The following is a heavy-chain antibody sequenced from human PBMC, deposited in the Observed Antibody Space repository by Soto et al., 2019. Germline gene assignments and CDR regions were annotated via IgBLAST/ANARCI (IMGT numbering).Heavy chain of an antibody. D-gene: IGHD3-22*01. CDR2: ISAYNGNT. V-gene: IGHV1-18*01. CDR3: ASPRVVMGYCQH. J-gene: IGHJ1*01. Sequence: ASVKVSCKASGYTFTSYGISWVRQAPGQGLEWMGWISAYNGNTNYAQKLQGRVTMTTDTSTSTAYMELRSLRSDDTAVYYCASPRVVMGYCQHWGQGSLVSVSS. CDR1: GYTFTSYG.